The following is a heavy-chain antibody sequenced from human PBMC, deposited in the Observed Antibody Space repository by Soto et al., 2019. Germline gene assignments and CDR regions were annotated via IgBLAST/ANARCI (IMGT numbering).Heavy chain of an antibody. V-gene: IGHV3-33*01. CDR3: ARAPIRTYGMDV. CDR1: GFTFSSYG. J-gene: IGHJ6*02. Sequence: QVQLVESGGGVVQPGRSLRLSCAASGFTFSSYGMHWVRQAPGKGLEWVAVIWYDGSNKYYADSVKGRFTISRDNSKNTPYLQMNSLRAEDTAVYYCARAPIRTYGMDVWGQGTTVTVSS. CDR2: IWYDGSNK.